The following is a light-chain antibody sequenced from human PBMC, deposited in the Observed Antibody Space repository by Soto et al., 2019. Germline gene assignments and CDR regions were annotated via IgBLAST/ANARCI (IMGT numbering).Light chain of an antibody. Sequence: AIQMTQSPSSLSASVGDTVTFTCRASQAIRNDLGWFQQRPGKPPKLLIYGISILQTGVPSRFSGSGSGTDFPLTISGLQPEDFATYYCLHDALFPYSFGQGNRLEI. V-gene: IGKV1-6*01. J-gene: IGKJ2*03. CDR1: QAIRND. CDR2: GIS. CDR3: LHDALFPYS.